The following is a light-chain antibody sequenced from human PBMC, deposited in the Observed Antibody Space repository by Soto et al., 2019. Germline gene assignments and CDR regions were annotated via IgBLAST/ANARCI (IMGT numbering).Light chain of an antibody. Sequence: ETVLTQSPATLSLSPGERATLSCRASESVDFHLAWYQQKPGQAPRLLIYDASTRASGIPARFSGSGSGTEFTLTISSLQSEDFALYFCQQHNNWPITFGQGTRLEIK. CDR1: ESVDFH. CDR3: QQHNNWPIT. V-gene: IGKV3-15*01. CDR2: DAS. J-gene: IGKJ5*01.